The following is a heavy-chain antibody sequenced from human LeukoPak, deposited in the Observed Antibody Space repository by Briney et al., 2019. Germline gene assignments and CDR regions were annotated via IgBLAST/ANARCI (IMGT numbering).Heavy chain of an antibody. J-gene: IGHJ4*02. Sequence: GGSLRLSCAASGFTFSRIAMTWVRQTPGKGLEWVSTIRSNGDTAYNADSVRGRFAISRDNSKNALFLQMNSLRVEDAAIYYCAKGQELDDGVFDSWGQGTLVTVSS. V-gene: IGHV3-23*01. CDR1: GFTFSRIA. CDR3: AKGQELDDGVFDS. CDR2: IRSNGDTA. D-gene: IGHD1-1*01.